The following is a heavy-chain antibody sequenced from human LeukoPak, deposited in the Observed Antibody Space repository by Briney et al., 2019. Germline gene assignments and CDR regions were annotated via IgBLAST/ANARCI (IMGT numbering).Heavy chain of an antibody. CDR1: GGSISSYY. V-gene: IGHV4-59*01. CDR2: IYYSGST. Sequence: PSETLSLTCTVSGGSISSYYWSWIRQPPGKGLEWIGYIYYSGSTNYNPSLKSRVTISVDTSKNQFSLKLSSVTAADTAVYYCAEGKHYDFWSGYLVDYMDVWGKGTTVTVSS. CDR3: AEGKHYDFWSGYLVDYMDV. J-gene: IGHJ6*03. D-gene: IGHD3-3*01.